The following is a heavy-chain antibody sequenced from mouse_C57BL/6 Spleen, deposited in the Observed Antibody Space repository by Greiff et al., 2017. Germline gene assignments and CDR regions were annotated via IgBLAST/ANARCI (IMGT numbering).Heavy chain of an antibody. V-gene: IGHV1-72*01. CDR1: GYTFTSYW. CDR2: IDPNSGGT. Sequence: QVQLQQPGAELVKPGASVKLSCKASGYTFTSYWMHWVKQRPGRGLEWIGRIDPNSGGTKYNEKIKSKVTLTVDKPSSTAYMQISSLTSEDSAVYYCARDSWDDWYFDVWGTGTTVTVSS. CDR3: ARDSWDDWYFDV. D-gene: IGHD4-1*01. J-gene: IGHJ1*03.